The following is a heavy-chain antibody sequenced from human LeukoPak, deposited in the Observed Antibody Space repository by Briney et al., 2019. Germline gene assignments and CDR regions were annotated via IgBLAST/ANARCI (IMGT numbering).Heavy chain of an antibody. D-gene: IGHD7-27*01. CDR2: IYYSGST. J-gene: IGHJ4*02. CDR1: GGPISSGDYY. Sequence: PSETLSLTCTVSGGPISSGDYYWSWIRQPPGKGLEWIGYIYYSGSTYYNPSLKSRVTISVDTSKNQFSLKLSSVTAADTAVYYCARESVDNWGDFDYWGQGTLVTVSS. V-gene: IGHV4-30-4*01. CDR3: ARESVDNWGDFDY.